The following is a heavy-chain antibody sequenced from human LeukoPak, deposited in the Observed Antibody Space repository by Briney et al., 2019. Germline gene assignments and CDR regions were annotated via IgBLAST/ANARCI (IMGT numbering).Heavy chain of an antibody. D-gene: IGHD3-10*01. J-gene: IGHJ6*03. V-gene: IGHV1-18*01. Sequence: GASVKVSCKASGYTFTTYGIVWLRQAPGEGLEWMGWIGPYNDNTNYAQKLQGRVTMTTDTSTSTAYMELRSLRSDDTAVYYCARGRPAYGSGSYGAFLGYMDVWGKGTTVTISS. CDR2: IGPYNDNT. CDR1: GYTFTTYG. CDR3: ARGRPAYGSGSYGAFLGYMDV.